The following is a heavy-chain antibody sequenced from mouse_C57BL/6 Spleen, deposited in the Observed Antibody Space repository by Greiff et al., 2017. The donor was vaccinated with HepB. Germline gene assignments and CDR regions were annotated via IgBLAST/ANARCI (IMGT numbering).Heavy chain of an antibody. CDR2: INPSNGGT. CDR1: GYTFTSYW. Sequence: QVQLQQPGTELVKPGASVKLSCKASGYTFTSYWMHWVKQRPGQGLEWIGNINPSNGGTNYNEKFKSKATLTVDKSSSTAYMKLSSLTSEASAVYYCARYPLSYGNYGDYAMDYWGQGTSVTVSS. D-gene: IGHD2-1*01. V-gene: IGHV1-53*01. CDR3: ARYPLSYGNYGDYAMDY. J-gene: IGHJ4*01.